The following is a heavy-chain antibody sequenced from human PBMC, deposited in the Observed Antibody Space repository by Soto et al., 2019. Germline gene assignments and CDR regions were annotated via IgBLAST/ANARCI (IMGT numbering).Heavy chain of an antibody. Sequence: QMQLVQSGPEVKKPGTSVKVSCKASGFLFSSSVVQWVRQGRGQRLEWIGWIVVGSGHTKYAQKFQERVSITRDMSTSTAYMELTSLRSEDTAMYYCATPDYGDYWYFDLWGRGTLVTVSS. J-gene: IGHJ2*01. CDR3: ATPDYGDYWYFDL. D-gene: IGHD4-17*01. CDR2: IVVGSGHT. CDR1: GFLFSSSV. V-gene: IGHV1-58*01.